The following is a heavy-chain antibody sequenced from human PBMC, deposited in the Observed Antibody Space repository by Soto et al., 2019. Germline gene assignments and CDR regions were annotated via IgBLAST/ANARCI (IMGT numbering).Heavy chain of an antibody. CDR1: GYTFTGYY. V-gene: IGHV1-2*02. Sequence: ASVKVSCKASGYTFTGYYMHWVRQAPGQGLEWMGWINPNSGGTNYAQKFQGRVAMTRDTSISTAYMELSRLRSDDTAVYYCARGSAMATPFDYWGQGTLVTVSS. J-gene: IGHJ4*02. CDR2: INPNSGGT. CDR3: ARGSAMATPFDY. D-gene: IGHD5-18*01.